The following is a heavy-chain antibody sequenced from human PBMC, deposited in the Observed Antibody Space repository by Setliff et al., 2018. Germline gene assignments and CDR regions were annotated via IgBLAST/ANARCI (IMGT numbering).Heavy chain of an antibody. V-gene: IGHV4-61*09. J-gene: IGHJ4*02. CDR3: ARARYSGYVDY. CDR1: GASISSGNDF. Sequence: SETLSLTCSVSGASISSGNDFWNWIRQPAGKGLEWIGNTYTNGGTDYSPSLRSRVTISLGTSKNQFSLKLSSVTAADTAVYYCARARYSGYVDYWGQGTLVTVSS. CDR2: TYTNGGT. D-gene: IGHD5-12*01.